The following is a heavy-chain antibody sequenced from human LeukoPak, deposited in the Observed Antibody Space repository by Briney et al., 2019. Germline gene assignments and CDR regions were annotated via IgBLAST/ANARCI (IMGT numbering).Heavy chain of an antibody. D-gene: IGHD1-26*01. CDR3: ARDRLSAAGGWDLVFDY. CDR1: GYTFTSYG. V-gene: IGHV1-18*01. Sequence: GASVKVSCKASGYTFTSYGISWVRQAPGQGLEWMGWISAYNGNTDYAQKLQGRVTMTTDTSTNTAYVELRSLRSDDTAVYYCARDRLSAAGGWDLVFDYWGQGTLVTVSS. CDR2: ISAYNGNT. J-gene: IGHJ4*02.